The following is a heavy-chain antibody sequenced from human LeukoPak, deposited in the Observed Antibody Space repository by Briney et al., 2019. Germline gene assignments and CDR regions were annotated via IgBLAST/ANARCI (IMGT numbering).Heavy chain of an antibody. CDR2: ISSSSSYI. V-gene: IGHV3-21*01. Sequence: GGSLRLSCAASGFTFSSYSMNWVRQAPGKGLEWVSSISSSSSYIYYADSVKGRFTISRDNAKNPLYLQMNSLRAEDTAVYYCARDAITMVRGVIDRFYYGMDVWGKGTTVTVSS. CDR1: GFTFSSYS. J-gene: IGHJ6*04. CDR3: ARDAITMVRGVIDRFYYGMDV. D-gene: IGHD3-10*01.